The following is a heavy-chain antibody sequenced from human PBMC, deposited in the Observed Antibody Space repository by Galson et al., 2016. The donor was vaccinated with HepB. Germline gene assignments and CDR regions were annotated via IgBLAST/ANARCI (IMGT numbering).Heavy chain of an antibody. D-gene: IGHD3-10*01. CDR2: IVPSDGST. J-gene: IGHJ6*02. CDR1: GYTFTSYY. V-gene: IGHV1-46*01. Sequence: SVKVSCKASGYTFTSYYIHWVRQAPGQGLEWMGIIVPSDGSTSNAQKFQGRVTMTRDTSTSTVYMELSSLRAEDTAVYYCARDRGDYYGSGSPPYYYYGLDVWGQGTTVTVSS. CDR3: ARDRGDYYGSGSPPYYYYGLDV.